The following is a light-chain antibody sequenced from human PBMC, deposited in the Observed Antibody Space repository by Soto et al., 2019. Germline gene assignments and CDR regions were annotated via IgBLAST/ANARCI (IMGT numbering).Light chain of an antibody. J-gene: IGLJ2*01. CDR1: SSNIGSHT. CDR2: TNN. CDR3: AAWDDSLNGLL. V-gene: IGLV1-44*01. Sequence: VLTQPPSASGTPGQRVTISCSGSSSNIGSHTVNWYQQLPGTAPKLLIYTNNQRPSGVPDRFSGSKSGTSASLAISGLQSEDEADYYCAAWDDSLNGLLFGGGTKLTVL.